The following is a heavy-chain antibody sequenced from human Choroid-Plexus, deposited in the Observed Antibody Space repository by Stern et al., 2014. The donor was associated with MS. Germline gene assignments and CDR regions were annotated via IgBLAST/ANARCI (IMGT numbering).Heavy chain of an antibody. CDR2: VSFDGSKK. CDR1: GFTFGSCA. V-gene: IGHV3-30*18. CDR3: AKDRQYLTYFFDH. J-gene: IGHJ5*02. Sequence: VQLVESGGGVVQPGRPLRLSCVASGFTFGSCAMHWVRQAPGKGLEWVAVVSFDGSKKYYAASVKGRFTISRDNSQNPLYMQMSSLRPEDTAVYYCAKDRQYLTYFFDHWGQGSLVTVSS. D-gene: IGHD2/OR15-2a*01.